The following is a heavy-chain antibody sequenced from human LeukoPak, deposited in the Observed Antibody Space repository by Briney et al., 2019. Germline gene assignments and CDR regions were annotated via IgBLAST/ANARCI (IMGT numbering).Heavy chain of an antibody. J-gene: IGHJ4*02. CDR3: AKHRRSSLVTTYFDA. CDR1: GFTFSSYA. Sequence: GGSLRLSCAASGFTFSSYAMSWVRQAPGKGLEWVSSFNSRGDDTDYADSVKGRFTISRDNSKNTLYLQLNSLRLNDTAIFYCAKHRRSSLVTTYFDAWGQGILVAVSS. V-gene: IGHV3-23*01. CDR2: FNSRGDDT. D-gene: IGHD2-21*02.